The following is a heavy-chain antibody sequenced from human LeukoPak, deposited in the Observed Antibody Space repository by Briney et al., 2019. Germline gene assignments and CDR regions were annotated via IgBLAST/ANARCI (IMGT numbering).Heavy chain of an antibody. CDR1: GGTFSSYA. D-gene: IGHD3-22*01. V-gene: IGHV1-69*13. Sequence: SVKVSCKASGGTFSSYAISWVRQAPGQGLEWMGGIIPIFGTANYAQKFQGRVTITADESTSTAYMELSSLRSEDTAVYYCARERYYYDSSGYYSRPGHNWFDPWAREPWSPSPQ. CDR2: IIPIFGTA. J-gene: IGHJ5*02. CDR3: ARERYYYDSSGYYSRPGHNWFDP.